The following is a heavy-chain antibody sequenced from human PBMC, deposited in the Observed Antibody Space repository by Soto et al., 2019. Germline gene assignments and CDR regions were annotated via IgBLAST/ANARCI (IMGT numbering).Heavy chain of an antibody. D-gene: IGHD3-3*01. J-gene: IGHJ5*01. CDR3: ARYSSLRFRFDP. Sequence: QVQLVQSGAEVKKPGSSVKVSCKASGGTFSSYAISWVRQAPGQGLEWMGGIIAIFGTANYAQKFQGRVTITADKSTSTAYMDMSSSRSAAAAVYDCARYSSLRFRFDPWGQGTLVTVSS. CDR1: GGTFSSYA. CDR2: IIAIFGTA. V-gene: IGHV1-69*06.